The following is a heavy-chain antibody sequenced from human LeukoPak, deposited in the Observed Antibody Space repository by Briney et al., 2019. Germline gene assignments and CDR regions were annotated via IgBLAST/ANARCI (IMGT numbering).Heavy chain of an antibody. V-gene: IGHV3-23*01. CDR3: AKDRFWGYSGYDESGADY. J-gene: IGHJ4*02. Sequence: PGGSLRLSCAASGFTFSSYAMSWVRQAPGKGLEWVSAISGSGGSTYYADSVKGRLTISRDNSKNTLYLQMDSLRAEDTAVYYCAKDRFWGYSGYDESGADYWGQGTLVTVSS. CDR1: GFTFSSYA. D-gene: IGHD5-12*01. CDR2: ISGSGGST.